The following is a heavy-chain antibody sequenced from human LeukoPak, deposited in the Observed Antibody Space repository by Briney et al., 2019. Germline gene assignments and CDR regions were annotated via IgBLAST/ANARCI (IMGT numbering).Heavy chain of an antibody. CDR2: IYHSGST. D-gene: IGHD3-3*01. V-gene: IGHV4-4*02. CDR1: GGSISSSNW. Sequence: SGTLSLTCAVSGGSISSSNWWSWVRQPPGKGLEWIGEIYHSGSTNYNPSLKSRVTISVDKSKNQFSLKLSSVTAADTAVYYCARVPPRSGRKGEDFDYWGQGTLVTVSS. J-gene: IGHJ4*02. CDR3: ARVPPRSGRKGEDFDY.